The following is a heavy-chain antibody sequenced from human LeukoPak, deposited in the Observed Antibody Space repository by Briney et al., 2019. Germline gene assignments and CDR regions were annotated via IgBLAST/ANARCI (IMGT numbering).Heavy chain of an antibody. Sequence: GGSLRLSCAASGFTFSNYWMHWVRQAPGKGLVWVSRINTDGSSTNYADSVKGRFTISRDNAKNTLYLQMNSLRAEDPAVYYCATRRYSGIAAADWGQGTLVTVSS. V-gene: IGHV3-74*01. CDR1: GFTFSNYW. CDR3: ATRRYSGIAAAD. J-gene: IGHJ4*02. CDR2: INTDGSST. D-gene: IGHD6-13*01.